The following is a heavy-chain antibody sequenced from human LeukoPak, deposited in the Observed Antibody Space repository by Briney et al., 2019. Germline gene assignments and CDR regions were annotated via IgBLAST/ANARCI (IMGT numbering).Heavy chain of an antibody. CDR2: IYYSGST. CDR3: ARLAGMSTGIGMDV. Sequence: SETLSLTCTVSGGSISSSSYYWGWIRQPPGKGLEWIGSIYYSGSTYYNPSLKSRVTISVDTSKNQFSLKLSSVTAADTAVYYCARLAGMSTGIGMDVWGKGNTVTVSS. CDR1: GGSISSSSYY. D-gene: IGHD5/OR15-5a*01. J-gene: IGHJ6*04. V-gene: IGHV4-39*07.